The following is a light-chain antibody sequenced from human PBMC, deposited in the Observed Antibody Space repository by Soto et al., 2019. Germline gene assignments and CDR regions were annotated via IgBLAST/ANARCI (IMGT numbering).Light chain of an antibody. Sequence: DIQMTQSPSSLSASVGDRVTITCRASQSIGNSLIWYQQKPGKAPNLLIYDASSLQTGVPSRFSGSGSRTDFALTISSLQPEDFATYYCQQSHSIPISFGPGTKLDVK. V-gene: IGKV1-39*01. CDR3: QQSHSIPIS. CDR2: DAS. CDR1: QSIGNS. J-gene: IGKJ3*01.